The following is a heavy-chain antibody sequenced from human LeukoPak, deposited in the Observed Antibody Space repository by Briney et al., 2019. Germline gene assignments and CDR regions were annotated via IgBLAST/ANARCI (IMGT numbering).Heavy chain of an antibody. D-gene: IGHD4-23*01. CDR2: ISSSGSDI. J-gene: IGHJ4*02. Sequence: GGSLRLSCAASGFTFSSYEMHWVRQAPGKGLGWVSYISSSGSDIYYADSVKGRFTISRDNAKNSLYLHMNSLRAEDTAVYYCARGYGGSSPFDYWGQGTLVTVSS. CDR3: ARGYGGSSPFDY. CDR1: GFTFSSYE. V-gene: IGHV3-48*03.